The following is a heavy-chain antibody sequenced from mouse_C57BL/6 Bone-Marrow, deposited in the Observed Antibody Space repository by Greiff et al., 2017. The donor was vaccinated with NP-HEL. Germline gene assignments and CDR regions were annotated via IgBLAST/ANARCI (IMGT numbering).Heavy chain of an antibody. CDR3: ARHGYDGWYVDV. CDR2: ISNLAYSI. Sequence: EVKLVESGGGLVQPGGSLKLSCAASGFTFSDYGMAWVRQAPRKGPEWVAFISNLAYSIYYADTVTGRFTISRENAKNTLYLEMSSLRSEDTAMYYCARHGYDGWYVDVWGTGTTVTVSS. J-gene: IGHJ1*03. D-gene: IGHD2-2*01. CDR1: GFTFSDYG. V-gene: IGHV5-15*04.